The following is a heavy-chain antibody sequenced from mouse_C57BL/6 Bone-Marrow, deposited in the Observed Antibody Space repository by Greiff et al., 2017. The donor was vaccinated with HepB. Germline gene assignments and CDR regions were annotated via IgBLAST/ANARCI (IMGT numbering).Heavy chain of an antibody. CDR3: ARWGPYYFDY. V-gene: IGHV1-64*01. Sequence: QVQLKQPGAELVKPGASVKLSCKASGYTFTSYWMHWVKQRPGQGLEWIGIIHPNSGSTNYNEKFKSKATLTVDKSSSTAYMQLSSLTSEDSAVYYCARWGPYYFDYWGQGTTLTVSS. J-gene: IGHJ2*01. CDR2: IHPNSGST. CDR1: GYTFTSYW.